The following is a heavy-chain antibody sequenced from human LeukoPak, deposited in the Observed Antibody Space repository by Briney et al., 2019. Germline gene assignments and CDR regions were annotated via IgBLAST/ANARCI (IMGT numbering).Heavy chain of an antibody. V-gene: IGHV1-69*04. D-gene: IGHD5-18*01. CDR3: ARDQGLTAPPPYGLDV. CDR1: GGTFSTSA. Sequence: SVKVSCKTSGGTFSTSAITWVRQAPGQGLEWMGRIIPVLNITTYAQRFQGRVTITADTSTSTVYMELSSLRSEETAVYYCARDQGLTAPPPYGLDVWGQETTVIVSS. CDR2: IIPVLNIT. J-gene: IGHJ6*02.